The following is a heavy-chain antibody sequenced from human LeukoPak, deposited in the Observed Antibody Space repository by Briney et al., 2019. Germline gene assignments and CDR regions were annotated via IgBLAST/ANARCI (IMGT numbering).Heavy chain of an antibody. Sequence: GGSLRLSCAASGFTFSSYGMHWVRQAPGKGLEWVAVISYDGSNKYYADSVKGRFTISRDNSKNTLYLQMNSLRAEDTAVYYCATADCSGGSRYAFDYWGQGTLVTVSS. V-gene: IGHV3-30*03. D-gene: IGHD2-15*01. CDR1: GFTFSSYG. J-gene: IGHJ4*02. CDR2: ISYDGSNK. CDR3: ATADCSGGSRYAFDY.